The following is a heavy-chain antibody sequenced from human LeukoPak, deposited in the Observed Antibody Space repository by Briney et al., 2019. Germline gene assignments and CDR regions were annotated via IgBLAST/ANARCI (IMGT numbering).Heavy chain of an antibody. CDR3: VRGTPTPGMDY. D-gene: IGHD1-1*01. Sequence: ASVKVSCKASGYPFSAHFLNWVRQAPGQGLEWMGNIDTTTGNPRYAQDFAGRFVFSLDTSVSTAYLQITSLKADDTAAYYCVRGTPTPGMDYWGQGTQVTVSS. J-gene: IGHJ4*02. CDR2: IDTTTGNP. V-gene: IGHV7-4-1*02. CDR1: GYPFSAHF.